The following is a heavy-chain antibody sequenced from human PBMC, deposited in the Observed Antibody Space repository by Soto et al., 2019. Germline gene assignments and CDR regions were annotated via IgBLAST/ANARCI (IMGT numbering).Heavy chain of an antibody. CDR3: AKSKYYDILTGYYLDAFDI. V-gene: IGHV3-23*01. Sequence: PGGSLRLSCAASGFTFSSYAMSWVRQAPGKGLEWVSAISGSGGSTYYADSVKGRFTISRDNSKNTLYLQMNSLRAEDTAVYYCAKSKYYDILTGYYLDAFDIWGQGTMVTVSS. CDR2: ISGSGGST. CDR1: GFTFSSYA. D-gene: IGHD3-9*01. J-gene: IGHJ3*02.